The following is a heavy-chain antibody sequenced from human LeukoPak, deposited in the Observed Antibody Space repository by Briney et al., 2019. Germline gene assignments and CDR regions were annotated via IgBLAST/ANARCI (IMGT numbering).Heavy chain of an antibody. J-gene: IGHJ5*02. CDR1: GYTLSELS. V-gene: IGHV1-24*01. CDR3: ATWVPSGSHPPGDP. Sequence: ASVKVSCKVSGYTLSELSMHWVRQAPGKGLEWMGGFDPEDGETIYAQKFQGRVTMTEDTSTDTAYMELSSLRSEDTAVYYCATWVPSGSHPPGDPWGQGTLVTVSS. CDR2: FDPEDGET. D-gene: IGHD1-26*01.